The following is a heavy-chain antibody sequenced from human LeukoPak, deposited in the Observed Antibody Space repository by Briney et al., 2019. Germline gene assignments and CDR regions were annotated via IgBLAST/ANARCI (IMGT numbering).Heavy chain of an antibody. D-gene: IGHD3-3*01. CDR3: ARGFYDFWSAYYIDY. V-gene: IGHV4-59*08. Sequence: SETLSLTCTVSGGSISSYYWSWIRQPPGEGLEWIGYIYYSGSTNYNPSLKSRVTISVDTSKNQFSLKLSSVTAADTAVYYCARGFYDFWSAYYIDYWGQGTLVTVSS. CDR1: GGSISSYY. J-gene: IGHJ4*02. CDR2: IYYSGST.